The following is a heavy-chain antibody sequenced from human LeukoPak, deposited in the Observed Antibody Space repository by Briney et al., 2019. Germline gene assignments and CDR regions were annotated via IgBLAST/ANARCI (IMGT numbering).Heavy chain of an antibody. Sequence: GGSLRLSCAASGFTFSNYGMHWVRQAPGKGLEWVAVIWYDGSNKYYADSVKGRFTISRDNSKNTLYLQMNSLRAEDTAVYYCAKELYINADGDDAFDIWGQGTMVTVSS. J-gene: IGHJ3*02. CDR2: IWYDGSNK. CDR3: AKELYINADGDDAFDI. D-gene: IGHD3-10*01. V-gene: IGHV3-33*06. CDR1: GFTFSNYG.